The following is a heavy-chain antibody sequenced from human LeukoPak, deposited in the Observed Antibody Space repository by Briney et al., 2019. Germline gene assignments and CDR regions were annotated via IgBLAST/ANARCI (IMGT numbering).Heavy chain of an antibody. J-gene: IGHJ4*02. CDR2: IYTSGST. CDR3: ARGRDGYTIHFDY. CDR1: GGSISSYY. V-gene: IGHV4-4*07. D-gene: IGHD5-24*01. Sequence: SETLSLTCTVSGGSISSYYWGWIRQPAGKGLEWIGRIYTSGSTNYNPSLESRVTISLDTSKNQFSLKLSSLTAADTALYYCARGRDGYTIHFDYWGQGAPVTVSS.